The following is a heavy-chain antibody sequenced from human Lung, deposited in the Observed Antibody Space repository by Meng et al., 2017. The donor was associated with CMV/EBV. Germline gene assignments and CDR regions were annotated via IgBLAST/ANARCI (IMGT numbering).Heavy chain of an antibody. J-gene: IGHJ5*02. CDR1: GDFITSYY. V-gene: IGHV4-4*07. CDR2: ISASGNT. CDR3: ARDFGSSWYPNWFDP. Sequence: QLQESGPGLVKPSATASLTCTVSGDFITSYYGSWIRQPAGKGLEWIGRISASGNTRYNPSLKSRVTMSVDTSKNQFSLKLSSVTAADTAVYYCARDFGSSWYPNWFDPWGQGTLVTVSS. D-gene: IGHD6-13*01.